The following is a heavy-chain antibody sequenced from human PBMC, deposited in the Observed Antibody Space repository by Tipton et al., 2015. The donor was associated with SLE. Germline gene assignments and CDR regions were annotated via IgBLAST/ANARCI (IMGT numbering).Heavy chain of an antibody. CDR2: IYTSGST. J-gene: IGHJ4*02. V-gene: IGHV4-4*07. CDR1: GGSISSYY. D-gene: IGHD2-2*01. CDR3: ARDRPRYCSSTSCPLFDY. Sequence: TLSLTCIVSGGSISSYYWSWIRQPAGKGLEWIGRIYTSGSTNYNPSLKSRVTISVDTSKNQFSLKVSSVTAADTAVYYCARDRPRYCSSTSCPLFDYWGQGTLVTVSS.